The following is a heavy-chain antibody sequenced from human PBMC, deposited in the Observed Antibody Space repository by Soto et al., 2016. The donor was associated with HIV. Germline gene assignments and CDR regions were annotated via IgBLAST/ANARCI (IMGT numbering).Heavy chain of an antibody. D-gene: IGHD2-15*01. CDR2: IWYDGSNK. J-gene: IGHJ3*02. CDR1: GFTFSSYG. CDR3: ARDPTYGGNVRGDVFDI. Sequence: VQLVESGGGVVQPGRSLRLSCAASGFTFSSYGMHWVRQAPGKGLEWVAVIWYDGSNKYYADSVKGRFTISRDNSKNTLYLQMNSLRAEDTAVYYCARDPTYGGNVRGDVFDIVGQGTMVTVSS. V-gene: IGHV3-33*01.